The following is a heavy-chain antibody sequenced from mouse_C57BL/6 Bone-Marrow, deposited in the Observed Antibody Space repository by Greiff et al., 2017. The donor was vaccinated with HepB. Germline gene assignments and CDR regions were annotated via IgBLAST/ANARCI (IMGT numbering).Heavy chain of an antibody. J-gene: IGHJ1*03. Sequence: VKLKESGPGLVQPSQSLSITCTVSGFSLTSYGVHWVRQSPGKGLEWLGVIWSGGSTDYNAAFISRLSISKDNSKSQVFFKMNSLQADDTAIYYCASYDYDVSFYWYFDVWGTGTTVTVSS. CDR3: ASYDYDVSFYWYFDV. V-gene: IGHV2-2*01. CDR2: IWSGGST. D-gene: IGHD2-4*01. CDR1: GFSLTSYG.